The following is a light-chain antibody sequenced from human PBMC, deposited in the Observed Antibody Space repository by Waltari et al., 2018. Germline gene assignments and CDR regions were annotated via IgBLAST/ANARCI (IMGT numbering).Light chain of an antibody. Sequence: QSVLTQPPSASGTPGQRVTISCSGSSSNIGINTVNWYQQRQGTAPKLFIFNNSRRPSGVPDRFSGSKSGTSASLAISGLQSEDEADYYCAAWDDSLSAYVFGTGTKVTVL. CDR3: AAWDDSLSAYV. V-gene: IGLV1-44*01. CDR1: SSNIGINT. CDR2: NNS. J-gene: IGLJ1*01.